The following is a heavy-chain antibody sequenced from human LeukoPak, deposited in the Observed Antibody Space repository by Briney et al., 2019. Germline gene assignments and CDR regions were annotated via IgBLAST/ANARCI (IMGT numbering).Heavy chain of an antibody. CDR3: ARDSRPSYGMDV. V-gene: IGHV1-18*01. CDR2: ISGYNGNA. Sequence: GASVKVSCKASGYTFINHDISWVRQAPGQGLEWMGWISGYNGNANYVQKFQGRVTMTTDTSTTTAYMELRSLRSDDTAVYYCARDSRPSYGMDVWGKGTTVTVS. D-gene: IGHD3-16*01. CDR1: GYTFINHD. J-gene: IGHJ6*04.